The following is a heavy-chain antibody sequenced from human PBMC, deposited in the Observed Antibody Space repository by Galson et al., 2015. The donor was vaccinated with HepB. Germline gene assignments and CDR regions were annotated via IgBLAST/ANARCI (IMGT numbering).Heavy chain of an antibody. V-gene: IGHV3-48*03. Sequence: SLRLSCAASGFTFSSYEMNWVRQAPGKGLEWVSYISKSVWTTYYADSVKGRFTISRDNAKNSLYLQMNRLRAEDTAVYYCARDPGRAASGTNVEYWGQGILVTVSS. CDR2: ISKSVWTT. J-gene: IGHJ4*02. CDR1: GFTFSSYE. D-gene: IGHD6-13*01. CDR3: ARDPGRAASGTNVEY.